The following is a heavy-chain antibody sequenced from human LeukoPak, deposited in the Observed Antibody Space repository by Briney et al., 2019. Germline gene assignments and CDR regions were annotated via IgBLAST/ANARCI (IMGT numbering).Heavy chain of an antibody. J-gene: IGHJ4*02. D-gene: IGHD6-13*01. CDR3: ARGPPPNSSSWSSLSY. V-gene: IGHV4-59*01. CDR1: GGSISSYY. CDR2: IYYSGST. Sequence: SETLSLTCTVSGGSISSYYWSWIRQPPGKGLEWIGYIYYSGSTNYNPSLKSRVTISVDTSKNQFSLKLSSVTAAGTAVYYCARGPPPNSSSWSSLSYWGQGTLVTVSS.